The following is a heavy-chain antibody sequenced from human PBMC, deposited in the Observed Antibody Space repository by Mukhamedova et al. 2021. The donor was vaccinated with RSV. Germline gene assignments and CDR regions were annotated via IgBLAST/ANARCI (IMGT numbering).Heavy chain of an antibody. V-gene: IGHV5-51*01. J-gene: IGHJ4*02. D-gene: IGHD3-22*01. CDR2: IYPGDSGT. CDR3: ASSPNFYDRSGYPFDF. Sequence: GIIYPGDSGTRYSPSFQGQVTISADKSISTAYLQWSGLKASDTGIYFCASSPNFYDRSGYPFDFWGQGTLVTVSS.